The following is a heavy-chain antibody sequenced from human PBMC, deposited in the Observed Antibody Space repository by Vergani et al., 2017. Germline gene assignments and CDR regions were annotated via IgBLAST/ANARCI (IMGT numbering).Heavy chain of an antibody. V-gene: IGHV5-51*01. CDR2: INPIDSKI. D-gene: IGHD2-21*01. Sequence: EVMLVQSGAEVKKPGESLKISCKYSESSFISNEIAWVRQMSGKGLQWMGNINPIDSKIAYSPSFQGQAIMSLDKSITTTYLQWRSLKASDTAIYYCTRHXPCGDGAWLRFDHWGQGTQVTISS. CDR1: ESSFISNE. CDR3: TRHXPCGDGAWLRFDH. J-gene: IGHJ4*02.